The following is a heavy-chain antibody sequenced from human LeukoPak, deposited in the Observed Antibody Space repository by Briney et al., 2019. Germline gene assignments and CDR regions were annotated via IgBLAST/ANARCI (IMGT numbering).Heavy chain of an antibody. J-gene: IGHJ4*02. CDR2: IRYDGSNK. CDR3: AKVASYYDFWSGYYLDY. Sequence: GGSLRLPCAASGFTFSSYGMHWVRQAPGKGLEWVAFIRYDGSNKYYADSVKGRFTISRDNSKNTLYLQMNSLRAEDTAVYYCAKVASYYDFWSGYYLDYWGQGTLVTVSS. CDR1: GFTFSSYG. V-gene: IGHV3-30*02. D-gene: IGHD3-3*01.